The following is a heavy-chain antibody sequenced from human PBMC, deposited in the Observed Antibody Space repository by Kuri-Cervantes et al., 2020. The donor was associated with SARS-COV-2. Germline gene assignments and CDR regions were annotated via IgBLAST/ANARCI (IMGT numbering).Heavy chain of an antibody. CDR1: GFTFTMYG. D-gene: IGHD2-2*01. J-gene: IGHJ5*02. CDR2: ISYDGSNI. Sequence: GESLKISCAASGFTFTMYGIHWVRQAPGKGLEWVAVISYDGSNIHYGDSVKGRFTISRDTSKNTVFLQMSRLRAEDTAVYYCARVADIVIVPAAMVLDPWGQGTLVTVSS. CDR3: ARVADIVIVPAAMVLDP. V-gene: IGHV3-30*03.